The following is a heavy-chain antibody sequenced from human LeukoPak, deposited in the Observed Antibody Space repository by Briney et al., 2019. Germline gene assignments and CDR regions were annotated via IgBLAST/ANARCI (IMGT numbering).Heavy chain of an antibody. Sequence: GGSLRLSCAASGFTFSDHYMDWVRQAPGKGLEWVGRTRTKANSYTTEYAASVKGRFTISRGNSKNTLYLQMKSLRAEDTAVYYCAKCPFSGSYYIFNYYGMDVWGQGTTVIVSS. CDR2: TRTKANSYTT. J-gene: IGHJ6*02. CDR1: GFTFSDHY. CDR3: AKCPFSGSYYIFNYYGMDV. D-gene: IGHD1-26*01. V-gene: IGHV3-72*01.